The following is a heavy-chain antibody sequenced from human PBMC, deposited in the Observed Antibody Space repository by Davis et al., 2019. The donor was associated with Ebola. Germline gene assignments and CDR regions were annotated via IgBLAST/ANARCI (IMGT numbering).Heavy chain of an antibody. Sequence: GGSLRLSCAASGFTFSDYYMSWIRQAPGKGLEWVSYISSSSSYTNYADSVKGRFTISRDNAKNSLYLQMNSLRAEDTAVYYCARVSLGNQLLLMYYFDYWGQGTLVTVSS. D-gene: IGHD2-2*01. V-gene: IGHV3-11*06. CDR2: ISSSSSYT. J-gene: IGHJ4*02. CDR3: ARVSLGNQLLLMYYFDY. CDR1: GFTFSDYY.